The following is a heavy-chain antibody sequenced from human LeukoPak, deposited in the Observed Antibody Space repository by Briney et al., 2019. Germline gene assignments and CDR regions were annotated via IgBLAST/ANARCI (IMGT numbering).Heavy chain of an antibody. CDR3: AREQQLVPVYYYYYYMDV. V-gene: IGHV3-23*03. CDR2: LFTGGAGA. Sequence: PGGSLRLSCTASGFTFNNCLMSWVRQAPGKGPEWVSVLFTGGAGALYADSVKGRFTISRDNSKNTLYLQMNSLRAEDTAVYYCAREQQLVPVYYYYYYMDVWGKGTTVTVSS. J-gene: IGHJ6*03. CDR1: GFTFNNCL. D-gene: IGHD6-13*01.